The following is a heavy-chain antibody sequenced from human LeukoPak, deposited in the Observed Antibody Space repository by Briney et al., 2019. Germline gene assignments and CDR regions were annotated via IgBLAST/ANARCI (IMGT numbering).Heavy chain of an antibody. Sequence: GRSLRLSCAASGFTFSSYGMHWVRQAPGKGLEWVAVISYDGSNKYYADSVKGRFTISRDNSKNTLYLQMNSLRAEDTAVYYCAKDLSPMVRGVISSWFDPWGQGTLVTVSS. J-gene: IGHJ5*02. D-gene: IGHD3-10*01. CDR3: AKDLSPMVRGVISSWFDP. CDR2: ISYDGSNK. V-gene: IGHV3-30*18. CDR1: GFTFSSYG.